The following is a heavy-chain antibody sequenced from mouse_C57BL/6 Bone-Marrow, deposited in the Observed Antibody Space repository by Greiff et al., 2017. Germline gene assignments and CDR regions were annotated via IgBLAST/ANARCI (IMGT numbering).Heavy chain of an antibody. J-gene: IGHJ3*01. V-gene: IGHV1-81*01. D-gene: IGHD2-1*01. CDR1: GYTFTSYG. CDR3: ARRGDLLWYPWFAY. CDR2: IYPRSGNT. Sequence: VQRVESGAELARPGASVKLSCKASGYTFTSYGISWVKQRTGQGLEWIGEIYPRSGNTYYNEKFKGKATLTADKSSSTAYMELRSLTSEDSAVYFCARRGDLLWYPWFAYWGQGTLVTVSA.